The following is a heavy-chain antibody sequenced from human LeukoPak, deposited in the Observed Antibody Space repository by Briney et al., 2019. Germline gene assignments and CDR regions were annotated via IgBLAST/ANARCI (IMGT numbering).Heavy chain of an antibody. CDR1: GFTFKSFS. CDR3: ARLGTTVTLPTDY. V-gene: IGHV3-48*01. CDR2: ISSNSGIK. Sequence: GGSLRLSCGGSGFTFKSFSMHWVRQAPGKGLEWVSDISSNSGIKSYADSVKGRFTISRDNAKNSLYLQMNSLRAEDTAGYYCARLGTTVTLPTDYWGQGTLVTVSS. J-gene: IGHJ4*02. D-gene: IGHD4-17*01.